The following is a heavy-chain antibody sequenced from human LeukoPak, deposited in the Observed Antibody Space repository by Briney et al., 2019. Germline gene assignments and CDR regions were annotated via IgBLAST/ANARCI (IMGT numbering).Heavy chain of an antibody. Sequence: PGRSLRLSCAASGFTFSFYGIHWVRQAPGKGLEWVAVILYDGSNKYYADSVKGRFTISRDNSKNTLYLQMNSLRAEDTAVYYCAKVGWTKTPHSHDAFDIWGQGTMVTVSS. J-gene: IGHJ3*02. V-gene: IGHV3-30*18. CDR3: AKVGWTKTPHSHDAFDI. D-gene: IGHD3/OR15-3a*01. CDR1: GFTFSFYG. CDR2: ILYDGSNK.